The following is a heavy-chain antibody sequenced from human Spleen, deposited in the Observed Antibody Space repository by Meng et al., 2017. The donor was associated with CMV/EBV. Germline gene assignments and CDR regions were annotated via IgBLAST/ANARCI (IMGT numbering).Heavy chain of an antibody. V-gene: IGHV3-30*14. CDR3: AKWGPSSGWYAPDS. D-gene: IGHD6-19*01. J-gene: IGHJ4*02. Sequence: GESLKISCAASGFSFNTYALHWVRQAPGKGPEWVAVISYDGSIKFYADSVKGRFTISRDNSKNTLYLQMNSLRAEDTAVYYCAKWGPSSGWYAPDSWGQGMLVTVSS. CDR2: ISYDGSIK. CDR1: GFSFNTYA.